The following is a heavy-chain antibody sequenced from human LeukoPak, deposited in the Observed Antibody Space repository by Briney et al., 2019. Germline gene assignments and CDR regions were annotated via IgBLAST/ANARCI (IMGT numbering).Heavy chain of an antibody. V-gene: IGHV3-23*01. CDR2: ISGSGGST. D-gene: IGHD2-15*01. Sequence: PGGSLRLSCEASGFTFSSYAMSWVRQAPGKGLEWVSAISGSGGSTYYADSVKGRFTISRDNSKNTLYLQMNSLRAEDTAVYYCAKDPGYCSGGSCYPGYWGQGTLVTVSS. J-gene: IGHJ4*02. CDR3: AKDPGYCSGGSCYPGY. CDR1: GFTFSSYA.